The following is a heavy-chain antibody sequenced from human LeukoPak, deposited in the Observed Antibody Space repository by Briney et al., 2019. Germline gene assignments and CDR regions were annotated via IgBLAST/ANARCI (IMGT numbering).Heavy chain of an antibody. CDR1: GYTFTSYD. D-gene: IGHD4-17*01. J-gene: IGHJ5*02. CDR3: ARDYGDYDFWFDP. CDR2: MNPNSGNT. V-gene: IGHV1-8*01. Sequence: ASVKVSCKASGYTFTSYDINWLRPATGQGLEWMGWMNPNSGNTGYAQKFQGRVTMTRNTSISTAYMELSSLRSEDTAVYYCARDYGDYDFWFDPWGQGTLVTVSS.